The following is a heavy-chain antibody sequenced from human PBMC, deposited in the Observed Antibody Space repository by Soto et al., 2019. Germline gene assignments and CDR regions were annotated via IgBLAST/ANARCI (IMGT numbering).Heavy chain of an antibody. J-gene: IGHJ6*02. V-gene: IGHV5-10-1*01. D-gene: IGHD6-6*01. CDR1: GYSFTTYW. Sequence: TGESLKISCKGSGYSFTTYWISWVRQMPGKGLEWMGRIDPSDSYTNYSPSFQGHVTISADKSISTAYLQWSSLKASDTAMYYCARTSIAARGYYYGMDVWGQGTTVTVSS. CDR3: ARTSIAARGYYYGMDV. CDR2: IDPSDSYT.